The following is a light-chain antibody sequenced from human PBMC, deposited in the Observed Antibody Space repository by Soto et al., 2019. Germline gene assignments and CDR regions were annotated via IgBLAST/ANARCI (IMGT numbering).Light chain of an antibody. CDR2: EVS. Sequence: QSALTQPPSASGSPGQSVTISCIGTSSDVGGYNYVSWYKQHPGKAPKLMIYEVSQRPSGVPDRFSGSKSGNTAPLTVSGLQAEDEADYYCISYAASNNLGVFGGGTKLTVL. CDR1: SSDVGGYNY. V-gene: IGLV2-8*01. CDR3: ISYAASNNLGV. J-gene: IGLJ2*01.